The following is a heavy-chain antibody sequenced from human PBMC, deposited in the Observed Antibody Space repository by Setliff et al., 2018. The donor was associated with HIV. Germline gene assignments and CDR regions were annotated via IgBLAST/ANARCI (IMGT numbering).Heavy chain of an antibody. V-gene: IGHV1-69*13. CDR3: ARLSGDNSGQPYYYYMDV. Sequence: ASVKVSCKASGGTFGSYAIHWVRQAPGQGLEWMGGIIPILGSIDYAQKFQGRLSITADESTGTAYMELRSLRFEDTAMYYCARLSGDNSGQPYYYYMDVWGKGTTVTVSS. D-gene: IGHD3-22*01. CDR2: IIPILGSI. J-gene: IGHJ6*03. CDR1: GGTFGSYA.